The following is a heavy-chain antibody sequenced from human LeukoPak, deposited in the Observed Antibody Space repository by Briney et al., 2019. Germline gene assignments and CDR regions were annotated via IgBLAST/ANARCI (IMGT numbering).Heavy chain of an antibody. J-gene: IGHJ5*02. CDR3: ARDVAGGWYRISNWFDP. CDR1: GGSISSYY. D-gene: IGHD6-19*01. V-gene: IGHV4-59*12. Sequence: SETLSLTCTVSGGSISSYYWSWIRQPPGKGLEWIGYIYYSGSTNYNPSLKSRVTISVDTSKNQFSLKLSSVTAADTAVYYCARDVAGGWYRISNWFDPWGQGTLVTVSS. CDR2: IYYSGST.